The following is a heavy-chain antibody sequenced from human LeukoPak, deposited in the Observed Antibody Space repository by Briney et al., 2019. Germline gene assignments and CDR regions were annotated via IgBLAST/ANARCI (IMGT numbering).Heavy chain of an antibody. Sequence: PSQTLSLTCTVSGGFISSGGYYWSWIRQHPGKGLEWIGYIYYGGSTYYNPSLKSRVTISVDTSKNQFSLKLSSVTAADTAVYYCARMEGEAVAYNWFAPWGQGTLVTVSS. CDR3: ARMEGEAVAYNWFAP. V-gene: IGHV4-31*03. CDR1: GGFISSGGYY. D-gene: IGHD6-19*01. J-gene: IGHJ5*02. CDR2: IYYGGST.